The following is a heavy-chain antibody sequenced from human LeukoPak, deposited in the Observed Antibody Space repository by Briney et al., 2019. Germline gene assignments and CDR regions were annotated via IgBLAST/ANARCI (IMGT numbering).Heavy chain of an antibody. CDR1: GFTFSSYT. J-gene: IGHJ3*02. CDR3: ARARITLVRRVINDAFDI. V-gene: IGHV3-20*04. D-gene: IGHD3-10*01. Sequence: GGSLRLSCAASGFTFSSYTMRWVRQAPGKGLEWVSGINWNGGSTGYTDSVKGRFTISRDNAKNSLYLQMNSLRAEDTALYYCARARITLVRRVINDAFDIWGQGTMVTVSS. CDR2: INWNGGST.